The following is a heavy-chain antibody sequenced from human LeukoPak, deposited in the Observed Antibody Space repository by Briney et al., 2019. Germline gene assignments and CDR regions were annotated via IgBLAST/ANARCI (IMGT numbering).Heavy chain of an antibody. Sequence: GASVKVSCKASGYTFTSYDINWVRQATGQGLEWMGWMNPNSGNTGYAQKFQGRVTMTRNTSISTAYMELSSLRSEDTAVYYCAVGPEGTTYAGDNWFDPWGQGTLVTVSS. CDR3: AVGPEGTTYAGDNWFDP. V-gene: IGHV1-8*01. CDR1: GYTFTSYD. CDR2: MNPNSGNT. D-gene: IGHD1-7*01. J-gene: IGHJ5*02.